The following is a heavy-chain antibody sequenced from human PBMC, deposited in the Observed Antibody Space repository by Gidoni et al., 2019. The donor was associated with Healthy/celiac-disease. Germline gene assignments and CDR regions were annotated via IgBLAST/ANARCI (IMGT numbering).Heavy chain of an antibody. CDR1: GVSFSGYY. V-gene: IGHV4-34*01. J-gene: IGHJ5*02. D-gene: IGHD6-13*01. CDR2: INHSGST. Sequence: QVQLQQWGAGLLKPSETLSLTCAVYGVSFSGYYWSWIRQPPGKGLEWIGEINHSGSTNYNPSLKSRVTISVDTSKNQFSLKLSSVTAADTAVYYCARGGGSSSWYAWFDPWGQGTLVTVSS. CDR3: ARGGGSSSWYAWFDP.